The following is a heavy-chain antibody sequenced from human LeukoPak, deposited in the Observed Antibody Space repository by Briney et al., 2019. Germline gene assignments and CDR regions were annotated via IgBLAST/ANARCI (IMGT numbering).Heavy chain of an antibody. CDR1: GGSISSSSYY. CDR2: IYYSGST. Sequence: PSETLSLTCTVSGGSISSSSYYWGWIRQPPGKGLEWIGSIYYSGSTYYNPSLKSRVTISVGTSKNQFSLKLSSVTAADTAVYYCARDQYYDVSTYYEIDYWGQGTLVTVSS. J-gene: IGHJ4*02. V-gene: IGHV4-39*07. CDR3: ARDQYYDVSTYYEIDY. D-gene: IGHD3-22*01.